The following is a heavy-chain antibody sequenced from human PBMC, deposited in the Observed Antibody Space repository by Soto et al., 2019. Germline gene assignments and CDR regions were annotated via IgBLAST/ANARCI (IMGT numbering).Heavy chain of an antibody. CDR3: AKGGRQWLVTSDFNY. D-gene: IGHD6-19*01. CDR2: VSHDGRNT. CDR1: GFTFSDYA. J-gene: IGHJ4*02. Sequence: VQLVESGGGVVQPGRSLRLSCAASGFTFSDYAMHWVRQAPGKGLEWVAVVSHDGRNTHYADSVQGRFTISRDSSKNTVSLELTSLRAEDTAVYYCAKGGRQWLVTSDFNYWGQGALVTVSS. V-gene: IGHV3-30*18.